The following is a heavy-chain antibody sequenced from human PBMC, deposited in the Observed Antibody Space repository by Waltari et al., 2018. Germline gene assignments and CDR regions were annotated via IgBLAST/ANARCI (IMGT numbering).Heavy chain of an antibody. CDR2: INESGSKK. CDR1: GFSLTNYW. J-gene: IGHJ3*02. V-gene: IGHV3-7*01. D-gene: IGHD2-8*01. Sequence: LRLSCAASGFSLTNYWMSWVRQVPGKGLEWVADINESGSKKYYVDSVKGRFTISRDNAKNSVDLQMNSLRVEDTAVYYCARDDNINGASDAFDIWGQGTMVTVSS. CDR3: ARDDNINGASDAFDI.